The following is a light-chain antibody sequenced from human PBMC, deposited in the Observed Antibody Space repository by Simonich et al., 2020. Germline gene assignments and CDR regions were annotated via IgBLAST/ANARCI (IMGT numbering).Light chain of an antibody. V-gene: IGLV2-14*01. J-gene: IGLJ3*02. Sequence: QSALTQPASVSGSPGQSITISCTGTSSDVGGYNYVSWYQQHPGKAPKLMIYDVSKGPSGVPDRFSVSKSGNTASLTISGLQAEDEADYYCCSYTSSSTWVFGGGTKLTVL. CDR2: DVS. CDR1: SSDVGGYNY. CDR3: CSYTSSSTWV.